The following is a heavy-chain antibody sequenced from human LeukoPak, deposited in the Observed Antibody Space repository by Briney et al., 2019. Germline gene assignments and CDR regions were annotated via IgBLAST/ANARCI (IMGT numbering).Heavy chain of an antibody. V-gene: IGHV3-7*01. Sequence: GGSLRLSCAASGLTFSSYWMSWVRQAPGKGLEWVANIKQDGSEKYYVDSVKGRFTISRDNAKNSLYLQMNSLRAEDTAVYYCARDAVDTANAVWGQGTTVTVSS. CDR2: IKQDGSEK. CDR3: ARDAVDTANAV. CDR1: GLTFSSYW. J-gene: IGHJ6*02. D-gene: IGHD5-18*01.